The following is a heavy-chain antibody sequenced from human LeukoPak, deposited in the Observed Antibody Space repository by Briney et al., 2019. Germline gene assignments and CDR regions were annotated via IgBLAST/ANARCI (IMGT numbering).Heavy chain of an antibody. Sequence: GGSLKLSCAASGFTFSSYAMTWVRQAPGKGLEWVSVISGSGDSTYYADSVKGRFTISRDNSKNTLFLQVNSLRAEDTAVYCARGNMVIAAGGMDVWGQGTTVTVSS. V-gene: IGHV3-23*01. CDR3: RGNMVIAAGGMDV. D-gene: IGHD6-13*01. J-gene: IGHJ6*02. CDR2: ISGSGDST. CDR1: GFTFSSYA.